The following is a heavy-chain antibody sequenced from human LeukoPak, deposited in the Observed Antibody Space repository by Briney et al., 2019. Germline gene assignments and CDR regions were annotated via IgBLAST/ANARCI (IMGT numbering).Heavy chain of an antibody. J-gene: IGHJ6*02. CDR1: GFTVGSNY. V-gene: IGHV3-53*01. Sequence: GGSLRLSCAASGFTVGSNYMSWVRQAPGKGLEWVSVIYSGGSTYYADSVKGRFTISRDNSKNTLYLQMNSLRAEDTAVYYCARDPSIWGDYYGMDVWGQGTTVTVSS. D-gene: IGHD3-16*01. CDR2: IYSGGST. CDR3: ARDPSIWGDYYGMDV.